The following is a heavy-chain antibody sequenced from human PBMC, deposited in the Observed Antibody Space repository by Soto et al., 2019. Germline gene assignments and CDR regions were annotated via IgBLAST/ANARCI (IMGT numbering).Heavy chain of an antibody. CDR2: INPNSGGT. CDR1: GYTFTGYY. Sequence: ASVKVSCKASGYTFTGYYMHWVRQAPGQGLEWMGWINPNSGGTNYAQKFQGWVTMTRDTSISTAYMELSRLRSDDTAVYYCARESGDYYGSSGYYAFDIWGQGTMVTVSS. CDR3: ARESGDYYGSSGYYAFDI. D-gene: IGHD3-22*01. V-gene: IGHV1-2*04. J-gene: IGHJ3*02.